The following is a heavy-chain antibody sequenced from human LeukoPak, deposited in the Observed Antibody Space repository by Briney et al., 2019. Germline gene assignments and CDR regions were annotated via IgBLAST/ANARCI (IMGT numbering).Heavy chain of an antibody. D-gene: IGHD6-19*01. CDR1: GFTFRSYS. CDR2: ISSSSSYI. Sequence: PGGSLRLSCAASGFTFRSYSMSWVRQAPGKGLEWVSSISSSSSYIYYADSVKGRFTISRDNAKNSLYLQMNSLRAEDTAVYYCARAIAVAHFDYWGQGTLVTVSS. J-gene: IGHJ4*02. CDR3: ARAIAVAHFDY. V-gene: IGHV3-21*01.